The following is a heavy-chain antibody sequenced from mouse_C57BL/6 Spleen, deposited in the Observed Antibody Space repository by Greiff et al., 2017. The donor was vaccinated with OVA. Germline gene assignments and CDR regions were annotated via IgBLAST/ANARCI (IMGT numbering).Heavy chain of an antibody. CDR1: GYAFSSSW. V-gene: IGHV1-82*01. J-gene: IGHJ4*01. CDR3: AREGYYGSSYAMDD. Sequence: QVQLQQSGPELVKPGASVKISCKASGYAFSSSWMNWVKQRPGKGLEWIGRIYPGAGDTNYNGKFKGTATLTADKSSSTAYMQLSSLTSEDSAVYFGAREGYYGSSYAMDDWGQGTSVTVSS. D-gene: IGHD1-1*01. CDR2: IYPGAGDT.